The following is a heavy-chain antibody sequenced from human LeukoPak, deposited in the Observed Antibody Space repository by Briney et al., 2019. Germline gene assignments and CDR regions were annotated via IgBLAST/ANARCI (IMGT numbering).Heavy chain of an antibody. CDR2: IYYSGST. Sequence: PSETLSLTCTVSGASISSTTYYWGWIRQPPRKGLEWIASIYYSGSTYYNPSLKSRVTISVDTSKNQFSLKLSSVTAADTAVYYCARDPSDSGSYRRDYWGQGTLVTVSS. D-gene: IGHD1-26*01. CDR3: ARDPSDSGSYRRDY. CDR1: GASISSTTYY. V-gene: IGHV4-39*07. J-gene: IGHJ4*02.